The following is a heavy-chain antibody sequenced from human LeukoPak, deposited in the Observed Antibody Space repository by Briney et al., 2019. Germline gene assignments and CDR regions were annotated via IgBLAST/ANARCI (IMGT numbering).Heavy chain of an antibody. V-gene: IGHV3-30*02. CDR2: IQYDGSIK. Sequence: GGSLRLSCAASGFTFSNYGIHWVRQAPGKGLEWVAFIQYDGSIKYYADSVKGRFTISRDNSKNTLYLQMNSLRTEDTAVYYCARRWGIAGAGAFDYWGQGTLVTVPS. J-gene: IGHJ4*02. CDR1: GFTFSNYG. D-gene: IGHD6-19*01. CDR3: ARRWGIAGAGAFDY.